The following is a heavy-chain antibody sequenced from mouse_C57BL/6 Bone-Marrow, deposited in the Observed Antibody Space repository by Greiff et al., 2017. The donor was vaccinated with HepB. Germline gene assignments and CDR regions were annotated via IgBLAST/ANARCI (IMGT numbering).Heavy chain of an antibody. CDR1: GYTFTSYW. J-gene: IGHJ3*01. D-gene: IGHD1-1*01. Sequence: VQLQQSGTVLARPGASVKMSCKTSGYTFTSYWMHWVKQRPGQGLEWIGAIYPGNSDTSYNQKFKGKAKLTAVTSASTAYMELSSLTNEDSAVYYCTRVYYGSSPWFAYWGQGTLVTVSA. CDR3: TRVYYGSSPWFAY. V-gene: IGHV1-5*01. CDR2: IYPGNSDT.